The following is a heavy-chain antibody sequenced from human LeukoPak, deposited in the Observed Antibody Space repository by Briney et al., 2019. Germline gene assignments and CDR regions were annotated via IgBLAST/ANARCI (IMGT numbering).Heavy chain of an antibody. Sequence: ASVKVPCKASGYTFTGYYMHWVRQAPGQGLEWMGWINPNSGGTNYAQKFQGRVTMTRDTSISTAYMELSRLRSDDTAVYYCASCTMASSDAFDIWGQGTMVTVSS. CDR1: GYTFTGYY. D-gene: IGHD3-10*01. CDR2: INPNSGGT. V-gene: IGHV1-2*02. CDR3: ASCTMASSDAFDI. J-gene: IGHJ3*02.